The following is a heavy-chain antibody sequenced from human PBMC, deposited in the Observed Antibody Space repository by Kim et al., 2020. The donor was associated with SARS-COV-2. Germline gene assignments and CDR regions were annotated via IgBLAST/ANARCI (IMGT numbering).Heavy chain of an antibody. V-gene: IGHV5-51*01. CDR3: ARLSVRGVVDAFDI. Sequence: SPSFQGQVTISADKSISTAYLQWSSLKASDTAMYYCARLSVRGVVDAFDIWGQGTMVTVSS. J-gene: IGHJ3*02. D-gene: IGHD3-10*02.